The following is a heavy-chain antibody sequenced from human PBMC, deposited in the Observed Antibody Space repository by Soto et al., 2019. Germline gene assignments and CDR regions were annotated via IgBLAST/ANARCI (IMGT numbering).Heavy chain of an antibody. J-gene: IGHJ6*02. D-gene: IGHD1-26*01. Sequence: VQLVESGGGVVQPGRSLRLSCAASGFTFSSYGMHWVRQAPGKGLEWVALISYDGSNKYYVDSVKGRFTISRDNSKNTLVLQMNSLRAGDTAVYYCAKDRLRGGFLTTATTNGMDVWGQGTTVTVSS. V-gene: IGHV3-30*18. CDR3: AKDRLRGGFLTTATTNGMDV. CDR2: ISYDGSNK. CDR1: GFTFSSYG.